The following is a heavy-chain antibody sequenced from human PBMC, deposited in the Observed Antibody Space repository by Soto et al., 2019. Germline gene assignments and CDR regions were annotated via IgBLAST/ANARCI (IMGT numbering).Heavy chain of an antibody. J-gene: IGHJ4*02. CDR2: ISAYDHST. Sequence: QVQLVQSGAEVKKPGASVKVSCKASGYTFYNYGVSWARQAPGQGLEWVGWISAYDHSTHYAQKLQGRVTMTADTSTSTAYMELRSLRSDDTAVYYCARAGATLRSVPDYWGRGTLVAVSS. CDR1: GYTFYNYG. D-gene: IGHD3-10*01. V-gene: IGHV1-18*01. CDR3: ARAGATLRSVPDY.